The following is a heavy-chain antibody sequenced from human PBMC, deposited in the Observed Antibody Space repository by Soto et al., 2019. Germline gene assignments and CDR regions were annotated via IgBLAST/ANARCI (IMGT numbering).Heavy chain of an antibody. J-gene: IGHJ5*02. V-gene: IGHV1-69*01. CDR2: IIPIFGTA. Sequence: QVQLVQSGAEVKKPGSSVKVSCKASGGTFSSYAISWVRQAPGQGLEWMGGIIPIFGTANYAQKFQDRVTITADESTSTAYMELSSLRSEDTAVYYCARGGPEDSTPSNWFDPWGQGTLVTVSS. CDR3: ARGGPEDSTPSNWFDP. CDR1: GGTFSSYA. D-gene: IGHD2-2*01.